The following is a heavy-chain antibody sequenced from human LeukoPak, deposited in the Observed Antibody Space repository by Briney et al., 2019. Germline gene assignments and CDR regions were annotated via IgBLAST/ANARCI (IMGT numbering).Heavy chain of an antibody. V-gene: IGHV3-30*18. Sequence: SGRSLRLSCAASGFTFSSYGMHWVRQAPGKGLEWVAVISYDGSNKYYADSVKGRFTISRDNSKNTLYLQMNSLRAEDTAVYYCAKEGKIAAAGNYYFDYWGQGTLVAVSS. CDR1: GFTFSSYG. D-gene: IGHD6-13*01. CDR2: ISYDGSNK. J-gene: IGHJ4*02. CDR3: AKEGKIAAAGNYYFDY.